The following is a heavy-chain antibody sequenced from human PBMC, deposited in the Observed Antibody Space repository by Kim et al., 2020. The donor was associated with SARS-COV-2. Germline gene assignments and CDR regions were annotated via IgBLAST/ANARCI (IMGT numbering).Heavy chain of an antibody. V-gene: IGHV3-9*01. CDR3: AKDIMFGAGTYYFDY. CDR2: ISWNSGSI. CDR1: GFTFDDYA. J-gene: IGHJ4*02. Sequence: GGSLRLSCAASGFTFDDYAMHWVRQAPGKGLEWVSGISWNSGSIGYADSVKGRFTISRDNAKNSLYLQMNSLRAEDTALYYCAKDIMFGAGTYYFDYWGQGTLVTVSS. D-gene: IGHD3-16*01.